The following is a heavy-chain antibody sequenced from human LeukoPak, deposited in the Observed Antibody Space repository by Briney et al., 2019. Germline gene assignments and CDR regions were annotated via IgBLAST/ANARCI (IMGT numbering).Heavy chain of an antibody. CDR1: GFTFSSYA. D-gene: IGHD2-2*01. V-gene: IGHV3-23*01. J-gene: IGHJ4*02. Sequence: EAGGSLRLSCAASGFTFSSYAMSWVRQAPGKGLEGVSAISGSGGSTYYADSVKGRFTISRDNSKNTLYLQMNSLRAEDTAVYYCAKDSVGSSTSCYPHWGQGTLVTVSS. CDR3: AKDSVGSSTSCYPH. CDR2: ISGSGGST.